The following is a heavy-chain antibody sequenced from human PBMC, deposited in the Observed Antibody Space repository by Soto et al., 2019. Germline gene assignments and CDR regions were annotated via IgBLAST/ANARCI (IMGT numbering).Heavy chain of an antibody. J-gene: IGHJ4*02. CDR1: SGSVNSSNW. CDR3: ARDPAAAGTFDY. V-gene: IGHV4-4*01. Sequence: QVQLRESGPGLVKPSGTLFLTCAASSGSVNSSNWWRWVRQPPGKGLEWIGGIYHGGSADYNPSLMSRVTMSVDKSKNQVFLQLSSVTAADTAVYCCARDPAAAGTFDYWGQGTLVTVSS. D-gene: IGHD6-13*01. CDR2: IYHGGSA.